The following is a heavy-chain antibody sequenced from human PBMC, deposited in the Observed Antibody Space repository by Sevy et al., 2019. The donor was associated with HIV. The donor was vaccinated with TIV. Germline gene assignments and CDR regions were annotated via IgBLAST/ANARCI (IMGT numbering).Heavy chain of an antibody. V-gene: IGHV4-30-4*01. CDR2: IYYSGST. Sequence: SETLSLTCTVSGGSISSGDYDWSWIRQPPGKGLEWIGYIYYSGSTYYNPSLKSRVTISVDTSKNQFSLKLSSVTAADTAVYYCTRGGYCGGDCFDYWGQGTLVTVSS. CDR1: GGSISSGDYD. J-gene: IGHJ4*02. CDR3: TRGGYCGGDCFDY. D-gene: IGHD2-21*01.